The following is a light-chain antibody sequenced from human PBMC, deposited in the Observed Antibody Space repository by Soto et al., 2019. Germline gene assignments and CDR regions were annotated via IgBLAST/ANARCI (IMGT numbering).Light chain of an antibody. CDR2: GAS. Sequence: EIVLTQSPGTLSLSPGERATLSCRASQSVSSSYLAWYQQKPGQAPRLLIYGASSGATGIPDRFSGSGSGTDFTLPIIRLEPDDFVVYYCHQYASSPTYTFGQGTKLDIK. J-gene: IGKJ2*01. V-gene: IGKV3-20*01. CDR3: HQYASSPTYT. CDR1: QSVSSSY.